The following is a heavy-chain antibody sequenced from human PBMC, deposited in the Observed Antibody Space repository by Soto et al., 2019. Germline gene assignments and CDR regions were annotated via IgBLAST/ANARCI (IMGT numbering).Heavy chain of an antibody. V-gene: IGHV3-30*18. CDR3: SKEQKYRNFRDGMDV. CDR1: GFTFSSYG. D-gene: IGHD4-4*01. CDR2: ISYDGSNK. J-gene: IGHJ6*02. Sequence: QVQLVESGGGVVQPGRSLRLSCAASGFTFSSYGMHWVRQAPGKGLEWVAVISYDGSNKYYADSVKGRFTISRDNSKNTLDLEMDRLRSEGTAVYYCSKEQKYRNFRDGMDVWGQGTTVTASS.